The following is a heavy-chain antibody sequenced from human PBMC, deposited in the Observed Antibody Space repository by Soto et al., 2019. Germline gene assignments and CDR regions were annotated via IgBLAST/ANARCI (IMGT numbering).Heavy chain of an antibody. Sequence: GGSLRLSCAASGFTFSSYVMHWVRQAPGKGLEWVAVISYDGSNKYYADSVKGRFTISRDNSKNTLYLQMNSLRAEDTAVYYCAKAGEYSSSSPFDYWGQGTLVTVSS. V-gene: IGHV3-30*18. D-gene: IGHD6-6*01. J-gene: IGHJ4*02. CDR2: ISYDGSNK. CDR1: GFTFSSYV. CDR3: AKAGEYSSSSPFDY.